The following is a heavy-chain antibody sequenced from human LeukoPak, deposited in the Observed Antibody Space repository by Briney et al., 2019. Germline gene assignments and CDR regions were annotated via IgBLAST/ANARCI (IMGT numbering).Heavy chain of an antibody. D-gene: IGHD3-10*01. Sequence: TGRSLRLSCAASGFTFSSYGMHWVRQAPGKGLEWVAVISYDGSNKYYADSVKGRFTISRDNSKNTLYLQMNSLRAEDTAVYYCAKMRISNEWFEAGGYWGQGTLVTVSS. CDR3: AKMRISNEWFEAGGY. CDR1: GFTFSSYG. CDR2: ISYDGSNK. V-gene: IGHV3-30*18. J-gene: IGHJ4*02.